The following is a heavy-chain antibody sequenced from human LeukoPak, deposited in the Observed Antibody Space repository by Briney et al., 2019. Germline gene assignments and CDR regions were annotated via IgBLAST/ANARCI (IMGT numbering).Heavy chain of an antibody. J-gene: IGHJ4*02. CDR3: ARDIAAAAFLDD. CDR2: IKEDGSAK. D-gene: IGHD6-13*01. V-gene: IGHV3-7*04. CDR1: GFTLSRYW. Sequence: GGSLTLSCPPSGFTLSRYWTRWVRHAPGDWLGWVDNIKEDGSAKYYADSVKGRFAIARDNAKNSLYLQMNSLRAEDTAVYYCARDIAAAAFLDDCGQGTLVTVSS.